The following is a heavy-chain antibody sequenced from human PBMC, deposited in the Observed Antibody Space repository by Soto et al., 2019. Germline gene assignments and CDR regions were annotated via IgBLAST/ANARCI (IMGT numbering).Heavy chain of an antibody. D-gene: IGHD6-19*01. CDR3: ARGPPYSSGWYDDF. CDR2: IWYDGSNK. V-gene: IGHV3-33*01. J-gene: IGHJ4*02. Sequence: QVQLVESGGGVVQPGRSLTLSCATSGFTFSTYAMRWVRQAPGKGPEWVAVIWYDGSNKYYADSVKGRFTVSRDNSRNALYLQMNSLRVEDTAVYYCARGPPYSSGWYDDFWGQGTQVTVSS. CDR1: GFTFSTYA.